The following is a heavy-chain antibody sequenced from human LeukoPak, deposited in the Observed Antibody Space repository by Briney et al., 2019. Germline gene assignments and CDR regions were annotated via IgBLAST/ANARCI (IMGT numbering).Heavy chain of an antibody. CDR3: ARSELWFGELLVNNWFDP. CDR1: GYTFTSYA. D-gene: IGHD3-10*01. CDR2: IDAGNGKT. Sequence: GASVKVSCKASGYTFTSYAVNWVRQAPGQRFEWLGWIDAGNGKTKYSQEFQGRVTITRDTSASTAYMELSRLRSEGMAVYYCARSELWFGELLVNNWFDPWGQGTLVTVSS. J-gene: IGHJ5*02. V-gene: IGHV1-3*03.